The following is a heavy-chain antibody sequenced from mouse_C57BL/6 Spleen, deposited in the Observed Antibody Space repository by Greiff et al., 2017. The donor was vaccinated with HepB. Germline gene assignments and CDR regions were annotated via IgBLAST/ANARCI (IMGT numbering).Heavy chain of an antibody. Sequence: QVQLKQPGAELVKPGASVKLSCKASGYTFTSYWMHWVKQRPGQGLEWIGMIHPNSGSTNYNEKFKSKATLTVDKSSSTAYMQLSSLTSEDSAVYYCARSYYGNPAWFAYWGQGTLVTVSA. CDR2: IHPNSGST. D-gene: IGHD2-1*01. CDR3: ARSYYGNPAWFAY. V-gene: IGHV1-64*01. J-gene: IGHJ3*01. CDR1: GYTFTSYW.